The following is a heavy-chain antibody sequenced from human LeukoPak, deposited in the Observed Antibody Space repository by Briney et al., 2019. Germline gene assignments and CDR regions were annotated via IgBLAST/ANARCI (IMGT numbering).Heavy chain of an antibody. D-gene: IGHD1-20*01. CDR3: AREAAFRLTGTTDWFDP. CDR2: ISGYNGKT. J-gene: IGHJ5*02. V-gene: IGHV1-18*01. Sequence: ASVKVSCKTSGYSVTGYGFSWVRQAPGQGLEWMGWISGYNGKTNYAQKFQGRVTMTTDTSTSTAYMELRSLRSDDTAVYYCAREAAFRLTGTTDWFDPWGQGTLVTVSS. CDR1: GYSVTGYG.